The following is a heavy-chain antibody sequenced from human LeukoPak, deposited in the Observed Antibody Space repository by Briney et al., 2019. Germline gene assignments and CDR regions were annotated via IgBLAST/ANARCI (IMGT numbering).Heavy chain of an antibody. CDR3: ARVQYYYDSSGYYD. CDR1: GCTFTSYA. D-gene: IGHD3-22*01. J-gene: IGHJ4*02. V-gene: IGHV7-4-1*02. CDR2: INTNTGNP. Sequence: GASVKVSCKASGCTFTSYAMNWVRQAPGQGLEWMGWINTNTGNPTYAQGFTGRFVFSLDTSVSTAYLQISSLKAEDTAVYYCARVQYYYDSSGYYDWGQGTLVTVSS.